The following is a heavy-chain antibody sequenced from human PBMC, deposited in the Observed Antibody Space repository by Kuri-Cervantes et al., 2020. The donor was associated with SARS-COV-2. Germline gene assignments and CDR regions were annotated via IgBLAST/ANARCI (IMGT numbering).Heavy chain of an antibody. Sequence: ESLKISCAVYGGSFSGYYWSWIRQPPGKGLEWIGEINNSGSTNYNPSLKSRVTISVDTSKNQFSLKLSSVTAADTAVYYCARAQWSSGYSNIDYWGQGTLVTVSS. CDR3: ARAQWSSGYSNIDY. CDR1: GGSFSGYY. J-gene: IGHJ4*02. D-gene: IGHD3-22*01. CDR2: INNSGST. V-gene: IGHV4-34*01.